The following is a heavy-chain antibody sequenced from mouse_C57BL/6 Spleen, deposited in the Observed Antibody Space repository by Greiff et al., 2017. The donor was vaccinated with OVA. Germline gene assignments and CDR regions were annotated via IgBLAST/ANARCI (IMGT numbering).Heavy chain of an antibody. CDR2: IYPGSGST. CDR1: GYTFTSYW. D-gene: IGHD1-1*01. V-gene: IGHV1-55*01. CDR3: TDYYGSSPLAY. Sequence: QVQLQQPGAELVKPGASVKMSCKASGYTFTSYWITWVKQRPGQGLEWIGDIYPGSGSTNYNEKFKSKATLTVDTSSSTAYMELRSLTSEDSAVYYCTDYYGSSPLAYWGQGTLVTVAA. J-gene: IGHJ3*01.